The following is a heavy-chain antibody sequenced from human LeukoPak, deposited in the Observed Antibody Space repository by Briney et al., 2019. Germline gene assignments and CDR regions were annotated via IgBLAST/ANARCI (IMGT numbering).Heavy chain of an antibody. CDR2: IYYSGST. V-gene: IGHV4-31*03. D-gene: IGHD5-18*01. Sequence: PSETLSLTCTVSGGSISSGGYYWSWIRQHPGKGLEWIGYIYYSGSTYYNPSLKSRVTISVDTSKNQFSLKLSSVTAADTAVYYCARDGRKRGYSPSWFDPWGQGTLVTVSS. CDR3: ARDGRKRGYSPSWFDP. J-gene: IGHJ5*02. CDR1: GGSISSGGYY.